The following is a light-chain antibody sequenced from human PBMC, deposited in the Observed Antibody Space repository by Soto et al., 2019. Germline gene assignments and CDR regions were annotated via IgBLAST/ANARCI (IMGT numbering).Light chain of an antibody. CDR2: EVS. V-gene: IGLV2-14*01. Sequence: QSVLTQPASMSGSPGQSITISCTGTSSDIGNYNYVSWYQQHPGKAPKLMIYEVSDRPSGISNRFSGSKSGNTASLTISGLQAEDEADYYCSSYSSSSTLEVFGGGTKVTVL. J-gene: IGLJ3*02. CDR3: SSYSSSSTLEV. CDR1: SSDIGNYNY.